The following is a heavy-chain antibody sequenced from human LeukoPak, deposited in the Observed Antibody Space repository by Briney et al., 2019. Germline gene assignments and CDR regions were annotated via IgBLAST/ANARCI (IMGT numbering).Heavy chain of an antibody. V-gene: IGHV3-49*03. CDR3: TRDREAAAGTWFDP. J-gene: IGHJ5*02. CDR2: IRSKAYGGTT. D-gene: IGHD6-13*01. CDR1: GFTFGDYA. Sequence: GGSLRLSCTASGFTFGDYAMSWFRQAPGKGLEWVGFIRSKAYGGTTEYAASVKGRFTISRDDSKSIAYLQMNSLKTEDTAVYYCTRDREAAAGTWFDPWGQGTLVTVSS.